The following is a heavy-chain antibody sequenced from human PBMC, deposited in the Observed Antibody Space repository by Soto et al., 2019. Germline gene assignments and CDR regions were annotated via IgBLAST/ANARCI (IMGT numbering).Heavy chain of an antibody. CDR1: GGTFSSFA. Sequence: QVQLVQSGAEVKKPGSSVKVSCKSSGGTFSSFAITWVRQAPGQGLEWMGGIIPIFGTTNFAQKFQGRVTITADAYTSTDYMELSSLTFEDAAVYYCATPQASSCSSKIGYFHYGLDVWGQGTTVSVSS. CDR3: ATPQASSCSSKIGYFHYGLDV. V-gene: IGHV1-69*01. J-gene: IGHJ6*02. D-gene: IGHD6-6*01. CDR2: IIPIFGTT.